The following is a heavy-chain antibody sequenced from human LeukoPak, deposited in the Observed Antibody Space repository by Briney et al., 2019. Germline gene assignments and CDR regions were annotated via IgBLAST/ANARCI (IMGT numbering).Heavy chain of an antibody. V-gene: IGHV3-11*01. D-gene: IGHD2-2*01. CDR3: AREGECSSTSCYFFDY. Sequence: GGSLRLSCAASGFTFRNYWVSWVRQAPGKGLEWVSYISSSGSTIYYADSVRGRFTISRDNAKNSLYLQMNSLRAEDTAVYYCAREGECSSTSCYFFDYWGQGTLVTVSS. CDR2: ISSSGSTI. J-gene: IGHJ4*02. CDR1: GFTFRNYW.